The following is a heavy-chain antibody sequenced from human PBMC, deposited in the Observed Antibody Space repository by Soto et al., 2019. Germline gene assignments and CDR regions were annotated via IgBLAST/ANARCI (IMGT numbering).Heavy chain of an antibody. Sequence: GGSLRLSCAASGFTFSGYGMHWVRQAPGKGLEWVAVIWYDGSNKYYADSVKGRFTISRDNSKNTLYLQMNSLRAEDTAVYYCARDLSYGSGMDYYMDVWGKGTTVTVSS. CDR1: GFTFSGYG. CDR2: IWYDGSNK. V-gene: IGHV3-33*01. CDR3: ARDLSYGSGMDYYMDV. D-gene: IGHD3-10*01. J-gene: IGHJ6*03.